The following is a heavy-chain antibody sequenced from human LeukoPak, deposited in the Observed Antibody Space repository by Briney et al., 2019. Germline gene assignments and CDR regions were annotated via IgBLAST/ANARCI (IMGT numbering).Heavy chain of an antibody. CDR1: GGSISSYY. V-gene: IGHV4-59*01. J-gene: IGHJ4*02. Sequence: SETLSLTCTVSGGSISSYYWSWIRQPTGKGLEWIGYIYYSGSTNYNPSLKSRVTISVDTSKNQFSLKLSSVTAADTAVYYCAGEPGSTSELFYWGQGTLVTVSS. D-gene: IGHD2-2*01. CDR3: AGEPGSTSELFY. CDR2: IYYSGST.